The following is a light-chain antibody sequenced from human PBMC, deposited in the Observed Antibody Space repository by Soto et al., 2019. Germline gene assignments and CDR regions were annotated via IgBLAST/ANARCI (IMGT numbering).Light chain of an antibody. V-gene: IGKV3-15*01. CDR3: QQYNNWPPLT. CDR1: QSVSTN. CDR2: GAS. Sequence: EIVMTKSPATLYLSPGERATLSCRATQSVSTNLAWYHQKPCQAPRLLIYGASTRTTGISDTFSGSGSGTEFTLTISSLQSEDFAVYYCQQYNNWPPLTFGGGNKVEIK. J-gene: IGKJ4*01.